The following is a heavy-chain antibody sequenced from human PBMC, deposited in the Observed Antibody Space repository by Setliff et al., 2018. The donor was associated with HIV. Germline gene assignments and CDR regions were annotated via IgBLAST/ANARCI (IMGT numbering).Heavy chain of an antibody. V-gene: IGHV4-4*07. CDR2: VFPSGGT. D-gene: IGHD3-10*01. Sequence: SETLSLTCTVSGDSIAASHWNWIRQASGRRLEWIGRVFPSGGTRYSPSFESRVTMSVDPSSRQFSLHLRSVTAADTAVYYCARAMNHYGSGTFEYYYYMDVWGKGTTVTVSS. CDR1: GDSIAASH. CDR3: ARAMNHYGSGTFEYYYYMDV. J-gene: IGHJ6*03.